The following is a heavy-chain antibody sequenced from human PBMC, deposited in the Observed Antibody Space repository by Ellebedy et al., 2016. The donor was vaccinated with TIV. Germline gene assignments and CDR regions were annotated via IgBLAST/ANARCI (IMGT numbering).Heavy chain of an antibody. D-gene: IGHD2-21*02. V-gene: IGHV3-33*01. CDR2: IWYDGGNK. CDR1: GFIFSTYG. Sequence: GESLKISCEASGFIFSTYGMHWVRQAPGKGLEWVAFIWYDGGNKYYADSVKGRFTISRDNSKNTLYLQMNNPGAEDTAVFYCARNRHVERGDCLDYWGQGTLVTVSS. CDR3: ARNRHVERGDCLDY. J-gene: IGHJ4*02.